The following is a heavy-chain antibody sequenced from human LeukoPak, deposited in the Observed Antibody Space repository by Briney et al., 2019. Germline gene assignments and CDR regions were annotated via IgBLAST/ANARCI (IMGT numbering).Heavy chain of an antibody. CDR3: AKDKHHEDHYFGY. CDR2: TNIDGSST. V-gene: IGHV3-74*01. D-gene: IGHD1-14*01. J-gene: IGHJ4*02. Sequence: GGFLRLSCAASGFTFXNXXXXXVXQXPGXXLXWXSLTNIDGSSTSYADSVKGRFTISRDTAKNTLYLQMNSLRAEDTAVYYCAKDKHHEDHYFGYWGQGTLVTVSS. CDR1: GFTFXNXX.